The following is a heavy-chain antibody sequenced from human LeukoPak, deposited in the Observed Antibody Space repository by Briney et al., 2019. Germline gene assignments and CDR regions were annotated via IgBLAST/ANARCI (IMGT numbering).Heavy chain of an antibody. D-gene: IGHD3-10*01. J-gene: IGHJ4*02. Sequence: GGSLRLSCAASVFTFSSYWMTWVRQAPGKRLEWVANIKQDGSEKYYVDSVKGRFTISRDNAKNSLYLQMNRLRAEDTAVYYCARDHAGSGDYFDYWGQGTLVTVSS. CDR1: VFTFSSYW. V-gene: IGHV3-7*01. CDR3: ARDHAGSGDYFDY. CDR2: IKQDGSEK.